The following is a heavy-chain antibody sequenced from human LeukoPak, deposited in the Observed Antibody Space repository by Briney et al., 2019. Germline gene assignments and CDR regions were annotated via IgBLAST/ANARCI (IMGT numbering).Heavy chain of an antibody. CDR2: IWYDGSNK. V-gene: IGHV3-33*01. J-gene: IGHJ4*02. CDR3: ARDYDSSGYKPPPFDY. CDR1: GFTFSSYG. D-gene: IGHD3-22*01. Sequence: GGSLRLSCAASGFTFSSYGMHWVRQAPGKGLEWVAVIWYDGSNKYYADSVKDRFTISRDNSKNTLYLQMNSLRAEDTAVYYCARDYDSSGYKPPPFDYWGQGTLVTVSS.